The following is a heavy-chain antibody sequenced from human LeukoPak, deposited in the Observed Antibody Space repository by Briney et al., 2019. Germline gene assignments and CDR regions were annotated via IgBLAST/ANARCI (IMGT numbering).Heavy chain of an antibody. J-gene: IGHJ4*02. CDR1: GFPFSSYW. V-gene: IGHV3-74*01. CDR2: INSDGSST. Sequence: PWGSLRLSCAASGFPFSSYWMHWVRPAPGKGLVWVSRINSDGSSTSYADSVKGRFTISRDNAKNTLYLQMNSLRAEDTAVYYCARGGNMLMDYWGQGTLVTVSS. CDR3: ARGGNMLMDY. D-gene: IGHD4-23*01.